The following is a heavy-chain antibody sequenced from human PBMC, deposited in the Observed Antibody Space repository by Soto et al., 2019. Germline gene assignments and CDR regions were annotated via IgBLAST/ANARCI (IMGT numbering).Heavy chain of an antibody. D-gene: IGHD5-18*01. CDR1: GYTFTSYG. J-gene: IGHJ4*02. Sequence: GASVKVSCKASGYTFTSYGISWVRQAPGQGLEWMGWISAYNGNTNYAQKLQGRVTMTTDTSTSTAYMELRGLRSDDAAVYYCASPQAPLDTAMNYWGQGTLVTVSS. V-gene: IGHV1-18*01. CDR2: ISAYNGNT. CDR3: ASPQAPLDTAMNY.